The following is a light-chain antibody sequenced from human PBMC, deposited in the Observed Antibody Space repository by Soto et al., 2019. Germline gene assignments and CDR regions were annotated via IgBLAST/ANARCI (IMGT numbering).Light chain of an antibody. CDR1: SSNLGACYD. V-gene: IGLV1-40*01. J-gene: IGLJ2*01. CDR3: QDYGYSRTPSV. Sequence: QSVLTQPPSVSGAPGQRVTIPFTGNSSNLGACYDVHWYQQLPGTAPKLVISGITNRPSGVTERFSGDKSGTSAPLAITGLQEEDEGDSYCQDYGYSRTPSVFGGGTQVTVL. CDR2: GIT.